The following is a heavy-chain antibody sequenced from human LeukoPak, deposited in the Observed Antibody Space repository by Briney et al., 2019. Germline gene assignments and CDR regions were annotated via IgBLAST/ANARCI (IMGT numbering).Heavy chain of an antibody. J-gene: IGHJ4*02. CDR2: IDSGGGT. D-gene: IGHD2/OR15-2a*01. V-gene: IGHV3-53*01. CDR3: AGGRSTSSIFDY. Sequence: WVSAIDSGGGTFYADSVKDRFTNSRDTSKNTLYLQMDSLRAEDTAVYYCAGGRSTSSIFDYWGQGTLVTVSS.